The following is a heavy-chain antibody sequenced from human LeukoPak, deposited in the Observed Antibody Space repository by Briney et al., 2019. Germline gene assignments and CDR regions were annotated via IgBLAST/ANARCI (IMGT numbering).Heavy chain of an antibody. D-gene: IGHD2-2*01. Sequence: ASVKVSCKASGYTFTSYYMHWVRQAPGQGLEWMGIINPSGGSTSYAQKFQGRVAMTRDMSTSTVYMELSSLRSEDTAVYYCARGYVVVPAAMQIVWYWFDPWGQGTLVTVSS. V-gene: IGHV1-46*01. CDR1: GYTFTSYY. CDR3: ARGYVVVPAAMQIVWYWFDP. CDR2: INPSGGST. J-gene: IGHJ5*02.